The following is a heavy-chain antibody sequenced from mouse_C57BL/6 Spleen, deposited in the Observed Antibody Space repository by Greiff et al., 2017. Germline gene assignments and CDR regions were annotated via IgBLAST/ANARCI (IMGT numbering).Heavy chain of an antibody. CDR1: GFTFSSYG. CDR2: ISSGGSYT. D-gene: IGHD1-1*01. J-gene: IGHJ2*01. V-gene: IGHV5-6*01. CDR3: ARHGTTVSYYFDY. Sequence: EVQRVESGGDLVKPGGSLKLSCAASGFTFSSYGMSWVRQTPDKRLEWVATISSGGSYTYYPDSVKGRFTISRDNAKNTLYLQMSSLMSEDTAMYYCARHGTTVSYYFDYWGQGTTLTVSS.